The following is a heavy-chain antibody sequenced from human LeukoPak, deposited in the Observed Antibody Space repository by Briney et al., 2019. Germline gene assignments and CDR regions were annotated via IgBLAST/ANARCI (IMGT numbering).Heavy chain of an antibody. CDR3: APENTARAFDT. J-gene: IGHJ3*02. D-gene: IGHD2/OR15-2a*01. CDR1: GFTVSSNY. Sequence: GGSLRLSCAASGFTVSSNYMSWVRQAPGKGLEWVSVIYSGGSTYHADSVKGRFTISRDNAKNTLYLQMNSLRADDTAVYYCAPENTARAFDTWGQGTMVTLSS. V-gene: IGHV3-53*01. CDR2: IYSGGST.